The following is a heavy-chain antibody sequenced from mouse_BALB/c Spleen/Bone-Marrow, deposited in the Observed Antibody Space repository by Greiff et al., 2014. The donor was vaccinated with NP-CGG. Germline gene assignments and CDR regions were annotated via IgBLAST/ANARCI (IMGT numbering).Heavy chain of an antibody. Sequence: EVKLMESGAELMKPGASVKLSCTASGFNIKDTYMHWVKQRPEQGLEWIGRIDPANGNTKYDPKFQGKATITADTSSNTAYLQLSSLTSEDTAVYYCASYDYGYYFDYWGQGTTLTVSS. J-gene: IGHJ2*01. CDR3: ASYDYGYYFDY. V-gene: IGHV14-3*02. D-gene: IGHD2-4*01. CDR1: GFNIKDTY. CDR2: IDPANGNT.